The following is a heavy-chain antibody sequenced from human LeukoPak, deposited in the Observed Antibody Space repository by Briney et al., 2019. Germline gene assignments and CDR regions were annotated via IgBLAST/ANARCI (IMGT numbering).Heavy chain of an antibody. CDR2: IYYSGST. V-gene: IGHV4-59*01. D-gene: IGHD3-10*01. Sequence: PSETLSLTCTVSGGSISYYYWSWIRQSPGKGLEWIGYIYYSGSTNYNPSLKSRVTISVDTSKNQFSLKLSSVTAADTAVYYCARWSGFYGSGSYGTFDPWGQGTLVTVSS. CDR3: ARWSGFYGSGSYGTFDP. J-gene: IGHJ5*02. CDR1: GGSISYYY.